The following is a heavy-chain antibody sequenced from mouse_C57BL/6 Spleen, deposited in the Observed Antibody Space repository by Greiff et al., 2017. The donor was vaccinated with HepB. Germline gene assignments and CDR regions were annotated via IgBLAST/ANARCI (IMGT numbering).Heavy chain of an antibody. CDR1: GFTFSSYG. CDR3: ARMVIPAYFDY. D-gene: IGHD2-13*01. J-gene: IGHJ2*01. Sequence: EVQLVESGGDLVKPGGSLKLSCAASGFTFSSYGMSWVRQTPDKRLEWVATISSGGSYTYYPDSVKGRFTISRDNAKNTLYLQMSSLKSEDTAMYYCARMVIPAYFDYWGQGTTLTVSS. V-gene: IGHV5-6*01. CDR2: ISSGGSYT.